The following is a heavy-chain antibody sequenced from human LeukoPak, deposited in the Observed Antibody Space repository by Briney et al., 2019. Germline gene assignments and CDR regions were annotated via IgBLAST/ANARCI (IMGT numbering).Heavy chain of an antibody. V-gene: IGHV4-34*01. CDR2: INHSGST. Sequence: PSETLSLTCAVYGGSFSGYYWSWLRQPPGKGLEWIGEINHSGSTNYNPSLKSRVTISVDTSKNQFSLKLSSVTAADTAVYYCARVRCSGGSCYHDYWGQGTLVTVSS. J-gene: IGHJ4*02. D-gene: IGHD2-15*01. CDR1: GGSFSGYY. CDR3: ARVRCSGGSCYHDY.